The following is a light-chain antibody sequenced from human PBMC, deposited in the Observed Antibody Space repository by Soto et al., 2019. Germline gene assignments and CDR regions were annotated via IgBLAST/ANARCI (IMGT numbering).Light chain of an antibody. Sequence: QSVLTQPPSVSGTPGQRVSISCSVNTSNIGSNAVNWYQQLPGTAPRLLIYDNNKRPSGIPDRFSGSKSGTSATLGITGLQTGDEADYYCGTWDSSLSAVVFGGGTKLTVL. CDR2: DNN. J-gene: IGLJ2*01. CDR3: GTWDSSLSAVV. V-gene: IGLV1-51*01. CDR1: TSNIGSNA.